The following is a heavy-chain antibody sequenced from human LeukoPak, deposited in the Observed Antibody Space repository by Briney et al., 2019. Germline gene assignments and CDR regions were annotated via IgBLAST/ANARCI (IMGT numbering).Heavy chain of an antibody. CDR3: AKDIEPAGLFLDY. V-gene: IGHV3-7*04. D-gene: IGHD6-13*01. CDR1: GFTFSSYW. CDR2: IKYDGGEK. Sequence: AGGSLRLSCAASGFTFSSYWMTWVRQAPGKGLEWVANIKYDGGEKDYVDSVKGRFTISRDNAKNSLYLQMNGLRAEDTAVYYCAKDIEPAGLFLDYWGQGTLVTVSS. J-gene: IGHJ4*02.